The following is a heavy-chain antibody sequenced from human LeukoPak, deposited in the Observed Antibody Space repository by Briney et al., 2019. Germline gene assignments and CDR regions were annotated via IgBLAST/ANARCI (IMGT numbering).Heavy chain of an antibody. D-gene: IGHD3-16*01. CDR2: INNNGDST. J-gene: IGHJ3*02. Sequence: GGSLRLSCSASGFTFSRYAMHWVRQAPGKGLEYVSGINNNGDSTYYSDSVKARLTISRDNSKNTLFLQMASPRAEDTAVYYCVKTMMTFGGVIRTDAFDIWGQGTMVIVSS. CDR3: VKTMMTFGGVIRTDAFDI. CDR1: GFTFSRYA. V-gene: IGHV3-64D*06.